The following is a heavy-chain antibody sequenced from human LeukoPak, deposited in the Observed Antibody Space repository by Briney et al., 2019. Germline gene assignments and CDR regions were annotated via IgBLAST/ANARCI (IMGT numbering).Heavy chain of an antibody. CDR1: GFTFSSYA. CDR2: ISYDGSNK. J-gene: IGHJ4*02. Sequence: GGSLRLSCAASGFTFSSYAMHWVRQAPGKGLEWVAVISYDGSNKYYADSVKGRFTISRDNSKNTLHLQMNSLRAEDTAVYYCASELDVDIVATVDYWGQGTLVTVSS. D-gene: IGHD5-12*01. V-gene: IGHV3-30-3*01. CDR3: ASELDVDIVATVDY.